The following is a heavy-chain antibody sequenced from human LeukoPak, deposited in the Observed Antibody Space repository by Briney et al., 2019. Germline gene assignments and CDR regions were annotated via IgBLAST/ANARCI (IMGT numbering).Heavy chain of an antibody. Sequence: PSETLSLTCTVSGGSISSYYWSWIRQPPGKGLDWIGYIFYSGITNYNPSLKSRVTISIDTSKNQFSLKLSSVTAADTAVYYCARGAYYYDSSGYNWYFDLWGRGTLVTVSS. CDR3: ARGAYYYDSSGYNWYFDL. CDR2: IFYSGIT. CDR1: GGSISSYY. V-gene: IGHV4-59*01. D-gene: IGHD3-22*01. J-gene: IGHJ2*01.